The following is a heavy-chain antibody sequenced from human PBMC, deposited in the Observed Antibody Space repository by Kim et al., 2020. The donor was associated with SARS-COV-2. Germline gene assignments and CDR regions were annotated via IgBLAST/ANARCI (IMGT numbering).Heavy chain of an antibody. J-gene: IGHJ5*02. CDR2: IYPGDSDT. CDR1: GYSFTSYW. CDR3: ARLGDGSGSLYNWFDP. D-gene: IGHD3-10*01. Sequence: GESLKISCKGSGYSFTSYWIGWVRQMPGKGLEWMGIIYPGDSDTRYSPSFQGQVTISADKSISTAYLQWSSLKASDTAMYYCARLGDGSGSLYNWFDPWGQGTLVTVSS. V-gene: IGHV5-51*01.